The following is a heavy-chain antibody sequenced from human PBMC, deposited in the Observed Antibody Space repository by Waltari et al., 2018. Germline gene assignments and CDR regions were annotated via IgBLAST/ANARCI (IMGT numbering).Heavy chain of an antibody. CDR2: MYTCGST. J-gene: IGHJ6*02. CDR1: GGSIRSGSYY. V-gene: IGHV4-61*02. D-gene: IGHD1-1*01. Sequence: QVQLQESGPGLVKPSQTLSLTCTVSGGSIRSGSYYWSWIRQPAGKGLEWIGRMYTCGSTNYNPSLKSRVTISVDTSKNHFSLKVSSVTAADTAVYFCARTLIQLWPNGMDVWGPGTTVTVSS. CDR3: ARTLIQLWPNGMDV.